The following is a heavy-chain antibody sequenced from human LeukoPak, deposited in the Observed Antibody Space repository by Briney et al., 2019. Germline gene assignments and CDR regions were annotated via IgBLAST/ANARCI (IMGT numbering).Heavy chain of an antibody. Sequence: GGSLRLSCSANGFTFSTYALHWVRQALGKGLEYVSAISNNGGSTYYGDSLKDRFTISRDNSKNTVYLQMNSLRAEDTAVYYCGRGSNWFDPWGQGTLVTVSS. CDR1: GFTFSTYA. CDR2: ISNNGGST. CDR3: GRGSNWFDP. V-gene: IGHV3-64*04. J-gene: IGHJ5*02.